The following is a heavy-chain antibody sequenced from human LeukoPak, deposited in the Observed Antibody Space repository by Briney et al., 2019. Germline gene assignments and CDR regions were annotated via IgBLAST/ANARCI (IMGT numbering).Heavy chain of an antibody. CDR2: ISYIGST. CDR3: ARDLGSDSSGYLNDAFDI. D-gene: IGHD3-22*01. V-gene: IGHV4-59*01. J-gene: IGHJ3*02. CDR1: GFTFSSYS. Sequence: PGGSLRLSCAASGFTFSSYSMNWIRQPPGKGLEWIGYISYIGSTNYNPSLKSRVTISVDTSKNQLSLKLSSATAADSAVYYCARDLGSDSSGYLNDAFDIWGQGTMLTVSS.